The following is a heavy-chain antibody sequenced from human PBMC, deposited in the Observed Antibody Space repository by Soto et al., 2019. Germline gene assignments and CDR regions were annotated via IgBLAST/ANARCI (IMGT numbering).Heavy chain of an antibody. CDR1: GYILTSYA. CDR3: ALSHKGFWSPAVGPGEVAQ. J-gene: IGHJ4*02. CDR2: ISAANGNT. V-gene: IGHV1-3*01. D-gene: IGHD3-3*01. Sequence: QVQVVQSEAEVRQPGASVRGSCMDSGYILTSYAVHWVRQAPGQWLEYMGWISAANGNTGSSQRFQGRVTFSRDAAARIAYMELRSLRSEDTAMYYCALSHKGFWSPAVGPGEVAQRGQGTLVTVSS.